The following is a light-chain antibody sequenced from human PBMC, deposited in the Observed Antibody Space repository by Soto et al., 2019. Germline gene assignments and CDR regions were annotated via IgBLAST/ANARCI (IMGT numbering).Light chain of an antibody. CDR2: DIS. J-gene: IGKJ2*01. CDR1: QATTIN. CDR3: QQYENLPYT. Sequence: DIQMTQSPSPLSAPLGARVTITCQGSQATTINLNWYQQKPGKAPKLRIYDISTLEIGVPSRFSGSGSGTDFTFTITGLQPEDIATYYCQQYENLPYTFGQGTKLEI. V-gene: IGKV1-33*01.